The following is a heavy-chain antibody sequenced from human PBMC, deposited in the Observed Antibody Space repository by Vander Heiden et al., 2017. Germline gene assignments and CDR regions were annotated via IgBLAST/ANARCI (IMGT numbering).Heavy chain of an antibody. CDR1: GFTFRSYG. Sequence: QVQLVESGGGVVQPGRSLRLPCAASGFTFRSYGMHWVRQAPGKGLEWVAVIWYDGSNKYYADSVKGRFTISRDNSKNTLYLQMNSLRAEDTAVYYCARDRADGWLHKPEYYFDYWGQGTLVTVSS. J-gene: IGHJ4*02. CDR3: ARDRADGWLHKPEYYFDY. D-gene: IGHD5-12*01. CDR2: IWYDGSNK. V-gene: IGHV3-33*01.